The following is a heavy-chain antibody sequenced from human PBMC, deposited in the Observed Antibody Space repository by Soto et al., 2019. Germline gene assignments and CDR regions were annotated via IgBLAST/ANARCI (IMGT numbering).Heavy chain of an antibody. CDR3: GRKPDVAITKVGGGYVFDV. CDR2: IYHSGSP. CDR1: SGSIFTTNW. V-gene: IGHV4-4*02. D-gene: IGHD3-10*01. Sequence: QVQLQESGPGLVKPSGTLSLTCAASSGSIFTTNWWSWVRQSPGRGLQWIADIYHSGSPKYNPSPKCRVRISIAKGNDRFFLNPSSVTAAHTAVYYCGRKPDVAITKVGGGYVFDVWGQGKMVTVSS. J-gene: IGHJ3*01.